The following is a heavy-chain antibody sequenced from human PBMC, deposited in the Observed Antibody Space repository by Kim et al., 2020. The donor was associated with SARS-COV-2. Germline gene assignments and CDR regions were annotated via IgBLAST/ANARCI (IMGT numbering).Heavy chain of an antibody. Sequence: GGSLRLSCAASGFTFSSYGMHWVRQAPGKGLEWVAVISYDGSNKYYADSVKGRFTISRDNSKNTLYLQMNSLRAEDTAVYYCAKEGHDFWSGPKYFQYWG. CDR3: AKEGHDFWSGPKYFQY. V-gene: IGHV3-30*18. CDR1: GFTFSSYG. J-gene: IGHJ1*01. D-gene: IGHD3-3*01. CDR2: ISYDGSNK.